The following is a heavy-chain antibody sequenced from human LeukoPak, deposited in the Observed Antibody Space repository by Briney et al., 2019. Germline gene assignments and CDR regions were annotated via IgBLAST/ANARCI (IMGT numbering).Heavy chain of an antibody. CDR2: FDPEDGET. CDR1: GYTLTELS. V-gene: IGHV1-24*01. Sequence: ASVKVSCKVSGYTLTELSMHWVRQAPGRGLEWMGGFDPEDGETIYAQKFQGRVTMTEDTSTDTAYMELSSLRSEDTAVYYCANVRHCSSTSCYFGAFDIWGQGTMVTVSS. CDR3: ANVRHCSSTSCYFGAFDI. D-gene: IGHD2-2*01. J-gene: IGHJ3*02.